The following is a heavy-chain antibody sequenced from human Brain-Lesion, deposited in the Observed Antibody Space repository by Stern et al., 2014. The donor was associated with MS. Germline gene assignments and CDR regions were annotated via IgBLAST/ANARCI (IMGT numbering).Heavy chain of an antibody. CDR1: GYTLTELS. D-gene: IGHD1-26*01. CDR3: APLSPGAGGNYYRHFDY. CDR2: FYPEDGET. V-gene: IGHV1-24*01. J-gene: IGHJ4*02. Sequence: VQLVQSGAEVKKPGASVKVSCKVSGYTLTELSMHWVRQAPRKGLEWMGGFYPEDGETIYAKKFQGRVTITGDTIKNTPYMEQSSLRSEDTAVYYCAPLSPGAGGNYYRHFDYWGQGTLVTVSS.